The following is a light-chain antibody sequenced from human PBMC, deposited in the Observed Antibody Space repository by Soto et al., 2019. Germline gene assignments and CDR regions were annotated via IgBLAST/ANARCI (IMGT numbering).Light chain of an antibody. CDR3: QQYIRWPLT. J-gene: IGKJ4*01. Sequence: EIVMTQSPATLSVSPWERATLSCRASQSASNNIAWYQQKPGQAPSLLIYGASTRATGTPARFSGSGSGTEFTLTISSLQSEDFAVYYCQQYIRWPLTFGGGTKVDIK. V-gene: IGKV3-15*01. CDR1: QSASNN. CDR2: GAS.